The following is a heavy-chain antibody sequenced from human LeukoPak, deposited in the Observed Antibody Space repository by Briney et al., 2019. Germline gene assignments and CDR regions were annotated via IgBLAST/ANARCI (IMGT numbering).Heavy chain of an antibody. V-gene: IGHV1-46*03. J-gene: IGHJ4*02. CDR1: GYTLTSYY. CDR2: INPSGGST. Sequence: GASVKVSCKASGYTLTSYYMHWVRQAPGQGLEWMGIINPSGGSTSYAQKFQGRVTMTRDTSTSTVYMELSSLRSEDTAVYYCAREVVPAAPSFSFDYWGQGTLVTVSS. CDR3: AREVVPAAPSFSFDY. D-gene: IGHD2-2*01.